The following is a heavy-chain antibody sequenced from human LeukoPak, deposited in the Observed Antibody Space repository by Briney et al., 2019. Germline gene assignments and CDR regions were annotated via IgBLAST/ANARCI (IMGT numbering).Heavy chain of an antibody. D-gene: IGHD4-23*01. J-gene: IGHJ4*02. V-gene: IGHV3-15*05. CDR3: ATPSSVVTGPFDY. CDR1: GFTFNNAW. CDR2: IKSKTDGGTT. Sequence: SGGSLRLSCAASGFTFNNAWMSWVRQTPGKGLEWVGRIKSKTDGGTTDYGAPVKGRFTISRDDSKTTLYLQMNSLKTEDTAVYYCATPSSVVTGPFDYWGQGTLVTVSS.